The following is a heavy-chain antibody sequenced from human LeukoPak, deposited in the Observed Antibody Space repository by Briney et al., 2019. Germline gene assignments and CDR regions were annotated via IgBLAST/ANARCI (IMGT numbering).Heavy chain of an antibody. CDR3: ARVPKEQWLVYYYYYMDV. CDR1: GYTFTGYY. J-gene: IGHJ6*03. CDR2: INPNSGGT. D-gene: IGHD6-19*01. Sequence: ASVKVSCKASGYTFTGYYMHWVRQAPGQGLEWMGWINPNSGGTNYAQKLQGRVTMTTDTSTSTAYMELRSLRSDDAAVYYCARVPKEQWLVYYYYYMDVWGKGTTVTISS. V-gene: IGHV1-2*02.